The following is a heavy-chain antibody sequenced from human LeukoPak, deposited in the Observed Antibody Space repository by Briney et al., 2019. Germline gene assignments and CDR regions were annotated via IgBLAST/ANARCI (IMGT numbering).Heavy chain of an antibody. CDR2: IYPVDSDT. D-gene: IGHD4-11*01. Sequence: GESLKISFKGSGYSFTSYWIGWVRQMPGKGLEWMGIIYPVDSDTRYRPSFQGQFTISAAKSISTAYLQWSSLKASDTAMYYCARRPTDYSFDYWGQGTLVTVSS. CDR1: GYSFTSYW. J-gene: IGHJ4*02. CDR3: ARRPTDYSFDY. V-gene: IGHV5-51*01.